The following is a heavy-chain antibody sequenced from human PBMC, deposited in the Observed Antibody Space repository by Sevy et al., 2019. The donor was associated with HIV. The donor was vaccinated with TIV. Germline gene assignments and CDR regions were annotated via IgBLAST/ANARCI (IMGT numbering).Heavy chain of an antibody. CDR3: AKGPDYYASSGTPLDY. Sequence: GGSLRLSCVVSGFSFRSYTMTWVCQAPGKGLESVSTITGSGDKIYYADSVKGRFTISRDNSRNTLYLQMSSLRAADTAVYYCAKGPDYYASSGTPLDYWGQGTLVTVSS. D-gene: IGHD3-22*01. CDR2: ITGSGDKI. J-gene: IGHJ4*02. V-gene: IGHV3-23*01. CDR1: GFSFRSYT.